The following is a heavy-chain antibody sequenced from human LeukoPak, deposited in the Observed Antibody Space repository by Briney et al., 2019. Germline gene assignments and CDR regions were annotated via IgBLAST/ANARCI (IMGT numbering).Heavy chain of an antibody. D-gene: IGHD2-15*01. CDR2: ISNNGGYT. Sequence: GGSLRLSCAASGFTFSSSATSWVRQAPGKGLEWVSAISNNGGYTYYADSVQGRFTISRDNSRSTLCLQMNSLRAEDTAVYYCAKQLGYCSDGSCYFPYWGQGTLVTVSS. V-gene: IGHV3-23*01. CDR3: AKQLGYCSDGSCYFPY. J-gene: IGHJ4*02. CDR1: GFTFSSSA.